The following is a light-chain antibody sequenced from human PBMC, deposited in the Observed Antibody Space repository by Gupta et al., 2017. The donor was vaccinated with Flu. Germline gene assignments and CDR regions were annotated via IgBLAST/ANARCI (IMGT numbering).Light chain of an antibody. J-gene: IGLJ3*02. CDR3: APDLANGIWV. CDR1: SASVSTPYY. CDR2: KTN. Sequence: QTVVTQEPSFSVSPGGTFPLTCGLSSASVSTPYYPSWYQQTPGQAPRTPIYKTNIPSSWVPGRFSASFGGNTAAITITGAQAEDDSDYYSAPDLANGIWVFGGGTRLTVL. V-gene: IGLV8-61*01.